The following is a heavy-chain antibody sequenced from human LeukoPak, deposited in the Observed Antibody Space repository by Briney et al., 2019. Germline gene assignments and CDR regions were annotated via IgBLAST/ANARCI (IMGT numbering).Heavy chain of an antibody. CDR3: ASHSSGWYSDFDY. CDR2: ISSSGSTI. V-gene: IGHV3-48*03. D-gene: IGHD6-19*01. CDR1: GFTFSSYE. J-gene: IGHJ4*02. Sequence: GGSLRLSCAASGFTFSSYEMNWVRQAPGKGLEWVSYISSSGSTIYYADSVKGRFTISRDNAKNSVYLQMNSLRAEDTAVYYCASHSSGWYSDFDYWGQGTLVTVSS.